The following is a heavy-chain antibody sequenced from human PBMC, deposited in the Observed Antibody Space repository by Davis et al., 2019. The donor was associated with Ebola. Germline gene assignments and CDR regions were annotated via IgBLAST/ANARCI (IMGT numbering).Heavy chain of an antibody. V-gene: IGHV1-8*01. CDR1: GYTFTSYD. Sequence: AASVKVSCKASGYTFTSYDINWVRQAAGQGLEWMGRLIPNSGDTVYAQKFQGRVTMTRDTSTSTVYMELSNLRSEDTAVYYCARLGVDTAMAAFDPWGQGTLVTVSS. CDR3: ARLGVDTAMAAFDP. CDR2: LIPNSGDT. D-gene: IGHD5-18*01. J-gene: IGHJ5*02.